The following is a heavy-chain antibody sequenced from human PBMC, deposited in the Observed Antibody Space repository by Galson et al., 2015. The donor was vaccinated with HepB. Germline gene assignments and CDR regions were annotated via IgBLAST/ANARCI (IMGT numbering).Heavy chain of an antibody. V-gene: IGHV1-3*01. D-gene: IGHD6-13*01. CDR1: GYTFTSYA. J-gene: IGHJ5*02. CDR3: ARWGGQQLAHFDP. Sequence: SVKVSCKASGYTFTSYAMHWVRQAPGQRLEWMGWINAGNGNTKYSQKFQGRVTITRDTSASTAYMELSSLRSEDTAVYYCARWGGQQLAHFDPWGQGTLVTVSS. CDR2: INAGNGNT.